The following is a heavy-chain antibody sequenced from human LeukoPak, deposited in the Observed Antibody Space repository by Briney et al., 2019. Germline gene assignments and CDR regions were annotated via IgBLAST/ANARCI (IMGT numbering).Heavy chain of an antibody. CDR1: GGSFSGYY. D-gene: IGHD3-22*01. CDR2: INHSGST. V-gene: IGHV4-34*01. CDR3: AVLTSSGYGMDV. Sequence: PSETLSLTCAVYGGSFSGYYWSWIRQPPGKGLEWIGEINHSGSTNYNPSLKSRVTTSVDTSKNQFSLKLSSVTAADTAVYYCAVLTSSGYGMDVWGQGTTVTVSS. J-gene: IGHJ6*02.